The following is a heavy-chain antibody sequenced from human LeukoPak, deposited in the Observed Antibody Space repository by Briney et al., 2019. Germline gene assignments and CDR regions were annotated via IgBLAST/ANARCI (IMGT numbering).Heavy chain of an antibody. CDR1: GGSISSSDYN. J-gene: IGHJ4*02. CDR3: ARRSCSGSSCYFFDY. D-gene: IGHD2-15*01. CDR2: IHYLGNT. V-gene: IGHV4-39*01. Sequence: SETLSLTCTVSGGSISSSDYNWVWIRQPPGKGLGWIGSIHYLGNTYYTPSLKTRVTISVDTSNNQFSLRLSSVTAADTAVYYCARRSCSGSSCYFFDYWGQGTLVTVSS.